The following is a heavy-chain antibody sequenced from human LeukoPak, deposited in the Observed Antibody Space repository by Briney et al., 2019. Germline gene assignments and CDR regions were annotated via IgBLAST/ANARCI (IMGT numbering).Heavy chain of an antibody. J-gene: IGHJ4*02. V-gene: IGHV4-59*01. D-gene: IGHD6-13*01. CDR3: ARGPAAGIDTGHYDY. CDR2: IYYSGST. CDR1: GDSISSFY. Sequence: SETLSLTCTVSGDSISSFYWSWIRQPPGKGLEWIGYIYYSGSTNYNPSLKSRVTISVDTSKTQFSLKLSSVTAADTAVYYCARGPAAGIDTGHYDYWGQGTLVTVSS.